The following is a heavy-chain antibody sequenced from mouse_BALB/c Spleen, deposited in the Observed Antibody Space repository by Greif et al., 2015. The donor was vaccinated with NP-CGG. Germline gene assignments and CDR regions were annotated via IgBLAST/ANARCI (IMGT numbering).Heavy chain of an antibody. D-gene: IGHD4-1*01. Sequence: EVQGVESGGGLVQPGGSLRLSCATSGFTFTDYYMSWVRQPPGKALEWLGFIRNKANGYTTEYSASVKGRFTISRDNSQSSLYRQMNTLRAEDSATYYCARDTGTFAYWGQGTLVTVSA. CDR2: IRNKANGYTT. J-gene: IGHJ3*01. CDR3: ARDTGTFAY. V-gene: IGHV7-3*02. CDR1: GFTFTDYY.